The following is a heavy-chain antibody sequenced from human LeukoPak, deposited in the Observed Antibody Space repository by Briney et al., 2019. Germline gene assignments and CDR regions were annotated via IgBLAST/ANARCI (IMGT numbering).Heavy chain of an antibody. Sequence: GGSVRLSCAASGFTFSSYGMHWVRQAPGKGLEWVAVISYDGSNKYYADSVKGRFTISRDNSKNTLYLQMNSLRAEGTAVYYCAKDANWGRGIFDYWGQGTLVTVSS. V-gene: IGHV3-30*18. CDR1: GFTFSSYG. CDR2: ISYDGSNK. CDR3: AKDANWGRGIFDY. J-gene: IGHJ4*02. D-gene: IGHD7-27*01.